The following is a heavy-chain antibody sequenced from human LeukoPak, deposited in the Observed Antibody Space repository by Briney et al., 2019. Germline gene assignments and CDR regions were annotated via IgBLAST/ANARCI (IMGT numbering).Heavy chain of an antibody. D-gene: IGHD6-19*01. Sequence: SQTLSLTCTVSGGSISSGGYYWGWIRQPPGKGLEWIGSIYYSGSTYYNPSLKSRVTISVDTSKNQFSLKLSSVTAADTAVYYCARRESLKLAQWLVPGHFDYWGQGTLVTVSS. CDR1: GGSISSGGYY. V-gene: IGHV4-39*01. J-gene: IGHJ4*02. CDR2: IYYSGST. CDR3: ARRESLKLAQWLVPGHFDY.